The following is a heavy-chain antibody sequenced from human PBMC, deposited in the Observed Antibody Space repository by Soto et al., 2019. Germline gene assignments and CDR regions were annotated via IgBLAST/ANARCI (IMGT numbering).Heavy chain of an antibody. Sequence: PGGSLRLSCAASGLTFTNAWMSWVRQAPGKGLEWVSGISWNSGSIGYADSVKGRFTISRDNAKNSLYLQMNSLRAEDTALYYCAKDHYGDYVFIDYWGQGTLVTVS. V-gene: IGHV3-9*01. J-gene: IGHJ4*02. CDR1: GLTFTNAW. D-gene: IGHD4-17*01. CDR2: ISWNSGSI. CDR3: AKDHYGDYVFIDY.